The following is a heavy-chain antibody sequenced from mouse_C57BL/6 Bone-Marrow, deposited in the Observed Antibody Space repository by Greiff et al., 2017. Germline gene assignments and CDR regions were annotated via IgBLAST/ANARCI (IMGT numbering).Heavy chain of an antibody. CDR3: ARETSGDWFAY. J-gene: IGHJ3*01. Sequence: VQLQQPGAELVRPGSSVKLSCKASGYTFTSYWMHWVKQRPIQGLEWIGNIDPSDSETHYNQKFKDQATLTVDKSSSTAYMQLSSRTSEDSAVYYCARETSGDWFAYWGQGTLVTVSA. D-gene: IGHD1-3*01. CDR1: GYTFTSYW. V-gene: IGHV1-52*01. CDR2: IDPSDSET.